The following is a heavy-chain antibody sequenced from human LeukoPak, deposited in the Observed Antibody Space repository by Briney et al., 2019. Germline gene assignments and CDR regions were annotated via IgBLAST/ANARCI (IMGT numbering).Heavy chain of an antibody. CDR2: ISSSSSYI. Sequence: GGSLRLSCAASGFTFSSYSMNWVRQAPGKGLEWVSSISSSSSYIYYADSVKGRFTISRDNAKNSLYLQMNSLRAEDTAVYYCARSIAAGLPAAASSPGAFDIWGQGTMVTVSS. CDR3: ARSIAAGLPAAASSPGAFDI. D-gene: IGHD2-2*01. CDR1: GFTFSSYS. J-gene: IGHJ3*02. V-gene: IGHV3-21*01.